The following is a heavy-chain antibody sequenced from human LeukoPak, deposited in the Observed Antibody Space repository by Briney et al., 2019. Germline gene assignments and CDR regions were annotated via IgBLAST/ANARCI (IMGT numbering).Heavy chain of an antibody. V-gene: IGHV4-61*02. CDR3: ARDRPPNPADY. Sequence: SETLSLTCTVSGGSISSGSYYWSWIRQPAGKGLEWIGRIYTSGSTNYNPSLKSRVTISVDTSKNQFSLKLRSVTAADTAVYYCARDRPPNPADYWGQGTLVTVSS. CDR2: IYTSGST. J-gene: IGHJ4*02. CDR1: GGSISSGSYY.